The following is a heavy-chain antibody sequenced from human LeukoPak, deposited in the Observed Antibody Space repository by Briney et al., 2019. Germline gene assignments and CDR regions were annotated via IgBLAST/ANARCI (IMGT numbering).Heavy chain of an antibody. J-gene: IGHJ6*02. CDR1: GYDFTGYY. CDR3: ASGTSGGWQLPLLRGYYYYGMDV. Sequence: GASVKVSCKASGYDFTGYYMHWVRQAPGQGLEWMGWINPNSGGTNYAQKFQGRVTMTRDTSISTAYMELSRLRSDDTAVYYCASGTSGGWQLPLLRGYYYYGMDVWGQGTTVTVSS. V-gene: IGHV1-2*02. CDR2: INPNSGGT. D-gene: IGHD6-19*01.